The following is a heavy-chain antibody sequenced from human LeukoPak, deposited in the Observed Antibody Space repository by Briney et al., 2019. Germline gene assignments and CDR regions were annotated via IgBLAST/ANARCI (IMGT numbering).Heavy chain of an antibody. D-gene: IGHD6-19*01. J-gene: IGHJ4*02. CDR3: ARSGYSSGPDY. Sequence: SETLSLTRTVSGGSISSYYWSWIRQPAGRGLEWIGRIYFSGSTNYNPSLKSRVTMSVDTSKNQFSLKLSSVTAADTAVYYCARSGYSSGPDYWGQGTLVTVSS. CDR1: GGSISSYY. V-gene: IGHV4-4*07. CDR2: IYFSGST.